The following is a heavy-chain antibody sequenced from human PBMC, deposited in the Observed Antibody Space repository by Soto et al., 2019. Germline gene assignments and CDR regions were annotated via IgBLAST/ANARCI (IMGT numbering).Heavy chain of an antibody. CDR3: ARGEDAFFYYGLDV. CDR2: IYDTGISGYTPST. V-gene: IGHV4-59*01. CDR1: GGSITSSY. Sequence: PAETLSLTCTVSGGSITSSYWSWIRRPPGKGLEWIAYIYDTGISGYTPSTSYNPSLKSRVTMSVDTPKSHFSLKLTSVTAADKAVYYCARGEDAFFYYGLDVWGQGITVTVSS. J-gene: IGHJ6*02.